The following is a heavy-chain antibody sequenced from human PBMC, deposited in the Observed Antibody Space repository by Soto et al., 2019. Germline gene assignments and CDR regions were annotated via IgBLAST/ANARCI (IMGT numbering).Heavy chain of an antibody. CDR3: ARCHSSGWSWFDP. CDR1: GGFISSGGYY. J-gene: IGHJ5*02. Sequence: QVQLQESGPGLVKPSQTLSLTCTVSGGFISSGGYYWSWIRQHPGKGLEWIGYIYYSGSTYYNPSLKSRVTISVDTSKNQYSLKLSSVTAADTAVYYCARCHSSGWSWFDPWGQGTLVTVSS. CDR2: IYYSGST. V-gene: IGHV4-31*03. D-gene: IGHD6-19*01.